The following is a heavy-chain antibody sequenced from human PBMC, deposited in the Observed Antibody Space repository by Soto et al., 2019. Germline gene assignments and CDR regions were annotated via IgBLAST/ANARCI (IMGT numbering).Heavy chain of an antibody. CDR1: GDTFTGDE. Sequence: QVQLVQSGAEVKKPGASVKVSCKASGDTFTGDEITWVRQATGQGLEWMGWMNLNGGNTGYAQTFQGRVSMTGNPSISTAYRELCSLRSEDTAVYYCARVPRWSRYFYYLDVWGKGTTVIVSS. D-gene: IGHD2-15*01. CDR3: ARVPRWSRYFYYLDV. CDR2: MNLNGGNT. J-gene: IGHJ6*03. V-gene: IGHV1-8*01.